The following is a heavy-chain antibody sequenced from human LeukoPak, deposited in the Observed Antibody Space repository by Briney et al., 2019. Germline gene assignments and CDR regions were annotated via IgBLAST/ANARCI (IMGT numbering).Heavy chain of an antibody. CDR3: AKDYAVGSIDY. CDR1: GFTFSSYA. Sequence: GGSLRLSCAASGFTFSSYAMSWVRQAPGKGLEWVSAISGSGSSTYYAGSVRGRFTISRDNSKNTVSLQMESLRAEDTALYYCAKDYAVGSIDYWGQGTLVTVSS. D-gene: IGHD3-16*01. CDR2: ISGSGSST. J-gene: IGHJ4*02. V-gene: IGHV3-23*01.